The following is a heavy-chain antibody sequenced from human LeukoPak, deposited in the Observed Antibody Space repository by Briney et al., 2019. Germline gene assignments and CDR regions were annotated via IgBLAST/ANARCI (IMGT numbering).Heavy chain of an antibody. CDR1: GGSFSGYY. CDR3: ARVSSSWYQDWYFDL. CDR2: IHYSGST. V-gene: IGHV4-59*12. Sequence: SETLSLTCAVYGGSFSGYYWSWIRQPPGKGLEWIGYIHYSGSTYYNPSLKSRVTMSVDMSKNQFSLKLSSMIAADTAVYYCARVSSSWYQDWYFDLWGRGTLVTVPS. D-gene: IGHD6-13*01. J-gene: IGHJ2*01.